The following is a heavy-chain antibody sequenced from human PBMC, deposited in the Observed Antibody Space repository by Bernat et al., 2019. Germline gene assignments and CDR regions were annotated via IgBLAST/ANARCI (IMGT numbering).Heavy chain of an antibody. V-gene: IGHV1-69*12. CDR2: IIPIFGTA. CDR3: ARYRSVAAAGPYYFDY. J-gene: IGHJ4*02. D-gene: IGHD6-13*01. CDR1: GGTFSSYA. Sequence: QVQLVQSGAEVKKPGSSVKVSCKASGGTFSSYAISWVRQAPGQGLEWMGGIIPIFGTANYAQKFQGRVTITADESTSTAYMELSSLRSGDTAVYYCARYRSVAAAGPYYFDYWGQGTLVTVSS.